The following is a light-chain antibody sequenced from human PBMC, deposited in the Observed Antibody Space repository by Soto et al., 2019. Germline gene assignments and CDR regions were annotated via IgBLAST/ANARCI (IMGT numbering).Light chain of an antibody. CDR1: QSVSSSY. CDR3: QQYASSAWT. J-gene: IGKJ1*01. V-gene: IGKV3-20*01. CDR2: GAS. Sequence: EIVLTQSPGTLSLSPGERATLSCRASQSVSSSYLAWYQQKPGQAPRLLIYGASSRATGIPDRFSGSGSGTDFTLTISRQEPEDFAVYYCQQYASSAWTFGPGTKVEIK.